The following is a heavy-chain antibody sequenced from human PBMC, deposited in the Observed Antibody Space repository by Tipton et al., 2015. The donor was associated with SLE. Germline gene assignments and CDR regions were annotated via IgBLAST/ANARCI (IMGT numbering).Heavy chain of an antibody. CDR2: VYYSGSA. D-gene: IGHD2-21*01. CDR3: ARRKMVVAGEDRFDP. V-gene: IGHV4-39*01. J-gene: IGHJ5*02. CDR1: GDSIINSNYF. Sequence: LRLSCTVSGDSIINSNYFWGWIRQPPGKGLEYIGSVYYSGSADYNPSLKSRVTISIDTSKNQLSLKVNSVTASDTAVYYCARRKMVVAGEDRFDPWGQGTPVIVSS.